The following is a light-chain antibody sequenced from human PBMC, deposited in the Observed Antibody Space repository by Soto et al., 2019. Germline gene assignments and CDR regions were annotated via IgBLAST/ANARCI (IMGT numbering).Light chain of an antibody. CDR1: QSVSSSY. CDR3: QQYGSSRT. CDR2: GAS. J-gene: IGKJ1*01. Sequence: EIVLTQSPGTLSLSPGERATLSCRASQSVSSSYLAWYQQKPGQAPRLLIYGASSRATGIPDRFSGSGSGTDFTLTSSRLEPEEFAVYYCQQYGSSRTFGQGTQVEI. V-gene: IGKV3-20*01.